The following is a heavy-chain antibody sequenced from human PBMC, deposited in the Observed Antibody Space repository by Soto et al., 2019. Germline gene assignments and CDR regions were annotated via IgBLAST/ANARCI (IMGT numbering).Heavy chain of an antibody. CDR3: ARGRSLLRAGDTSVNYFDY. J-gene: IGHJ4*02. CDR2: INGGNGDT. V-gene: IGHV1-3*01. D-gene: IGHD1-26*01. Sequence: ASVKVSCKASGYTLTSYGVHWVRQAPGERLEWMGWINGGNGDTILSQKFQDRATITRATSANTAYMELSSLRSEDTAVYYCARGRSLLRAGDTSVNYFDYWGQGTLVTVSS. CDR1: GYTLTSYG.